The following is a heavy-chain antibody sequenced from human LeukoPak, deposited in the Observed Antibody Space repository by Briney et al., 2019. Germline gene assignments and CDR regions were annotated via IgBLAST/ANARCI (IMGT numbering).Heavy chain of an antibody. Sequence: ASVKVSCKASGYTFTSYGISWVRQAPGQGLEWMGWISAYNGNTNYAQKFQERVTITRDMSTSTAYMELSSLRSEDTAVYYCAADHGTDAFDIWGQGTMVTVSS. CDR2: ISAYNGNT. V-gene: IGHV1-18*01. CDR1: GYTFTSYG. D-gene: IGHD1-1*01. CDR3: AADHGTDAFDI. J-gene: IGHJ3*02.